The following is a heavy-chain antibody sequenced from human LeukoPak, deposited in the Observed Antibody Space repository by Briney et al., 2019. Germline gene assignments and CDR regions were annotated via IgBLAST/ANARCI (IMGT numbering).Heavy chain of an antibody. J-gene: IGHJ6*02. CDR1: GFTVSSNY. CDR2: IYSGGST. CDR3: ARVINDYYYYYGMDV. Sequence: GGSLRLSCAASGFTVSSNYMSRVRQAPGKGLEWVSVIYSGGSTYYADSVKGRFTISRDNSKNTLYLQMNSLRAEDTAVYYCARVINDYYYYYGMDVWGQGTTVTVSS. V-gene: IGHV3-53*01.